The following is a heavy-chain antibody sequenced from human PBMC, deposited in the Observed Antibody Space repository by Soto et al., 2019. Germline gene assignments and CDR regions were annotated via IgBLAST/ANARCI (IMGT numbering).Heavy chain of an antibody. CDR3: ALEFEYSSSALDY. D-gene: IGHD6-6*01. J-gene: IGHJ4*02. Sequence: QVQLVESGGGVVQPGRSLRLSCAASGFTFSSYAMHWVRQAPGKGLEWVAVISYDGSNKYYADSVKGRFTISRDNSKNTLYLQMNSLRAEDTAVYYCALEFEYSSSALDYWGQGTLVTASS. CDR1: GFTFSSYA. CDR2: ISYDGSNK. V-gene: IGHV3-30-3*01.